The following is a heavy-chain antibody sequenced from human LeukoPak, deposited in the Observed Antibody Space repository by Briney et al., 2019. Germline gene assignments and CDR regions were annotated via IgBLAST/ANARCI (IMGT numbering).Heavy chain of an antibody. CDR2: IYPGDSDT. CDR3: ARKLENWFDP. Sequence: GESLTISCKCSGYRFISYWIGWVRKMPGKGLEWMGIIYPGDSDTRYSPSFQGQVTISADKSISTAYLQWSSLKAADTAMYYCARKLENWFDPWGQGTLVTVSS. J-gene: IGHJ5*02. D-gene: IGHD1-1*01. CDR1: GYRFISYW. V-gene: IGHV5-51*01.